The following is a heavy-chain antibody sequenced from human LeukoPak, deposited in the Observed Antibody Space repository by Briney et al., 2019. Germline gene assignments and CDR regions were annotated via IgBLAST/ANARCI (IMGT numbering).Heavy chain of an antibody. J-gene: IGHJ6*03. CDR1: GYSISSGYY. D-gene: IGHD3-10*01. Sequence: PSETLSLTCTVSGYSISSGYYWGWIRQPPGKRLEWIGSIYHSGSTYYNPSLKSRVTISVDTSKNQFSLKLSSVTAADTAVYYCARSHSSGSYWGNGENYYYYYMDVWGKGTTVTISS. V-gene: IGHV4-38-2*02. CDR2: IYHSGST. CDR3: ARSHSSGSYWGNGENYYYYYMDV.